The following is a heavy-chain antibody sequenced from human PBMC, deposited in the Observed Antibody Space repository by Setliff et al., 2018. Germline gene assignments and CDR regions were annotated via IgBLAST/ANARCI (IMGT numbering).Heavy chain of an antibody. D-gene: IGHD1-26*01. CDR2: IYTSGTT. CDR1: GASISSYY. V-gene: IGHV4-4*08. Sequence: SETLSLTCSVSGASISSYYWSWIRQPPGKGLEWIGYIYTSGTTKYNPSLKSRVTISPDTSKNHFSLKVNSVTAADTALYYCARSPSSGAYWNPRPFYSDYWGQGTLVTVSS. CDR3: ARSPSSGAYWNPRPFYSDY. J-gene: IGHJ4*02.